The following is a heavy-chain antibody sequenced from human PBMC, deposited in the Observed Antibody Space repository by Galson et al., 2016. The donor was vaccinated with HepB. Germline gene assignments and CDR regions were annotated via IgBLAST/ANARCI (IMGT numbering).Heavy chain of an antibody. V-gene: IGHV1-46*01. D-gene: IGHD2-2*01. J-gene: IGHJ4*02. CDR3: ARAQDQDFDY. CDR2: IDPNGDYA. Sequence: SVKVSCKASGYTFTGYFLHWFRQAPGQGLEWMGIIDPNGDYANYTQNFQGRVTMTTDTSTSTLYMELSSLTSEDTAVYYCARAQDQDFDYWGQGTLVTVSS. CDR1: GYTFTGYF.